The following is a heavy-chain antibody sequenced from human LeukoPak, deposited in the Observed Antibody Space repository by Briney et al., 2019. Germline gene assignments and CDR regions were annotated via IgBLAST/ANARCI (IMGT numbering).Heavy chain of an antibody. CDR2: IWYDGSNK. CDR1: GFTFSSYG. V-gene: IGHV3-33*01. CDR3: ARDFYGDYYYGMDV. Sequence: PGGSLRLSCAASGFTFSSYGMHWVRQAPGKGLEWVAVIWYDGSNKYYADSVKGRFTISRDNSKNTLYLQMNSLRAEDTAVYYCARDFYGDYYYGMDVWGKGTTVTVSS. J-gene: IGHJ6*04. D-gene: IGHD4-17*01.